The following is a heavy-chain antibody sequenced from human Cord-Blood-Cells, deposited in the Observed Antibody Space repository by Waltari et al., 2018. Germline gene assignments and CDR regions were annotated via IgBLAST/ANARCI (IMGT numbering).Heavy chain of an antibody. D-gene: IGHD6-6*01. CDR2: ISWNSGSR. V-gene: IGHV3-9*01. CDR1: GFTFDDYA. J-gene: IGHJ4*02. CDR3: AKGVYSSSFYYFDY. Sequence: EVQLVESGGGLVQPGRFLRLSCAASGFTFDDYAMHWVRQAPGKGLEWVSGISWNSGSRGYADSVKGRFTISRDNAKNSLYLQMNSLRAEDTALYYCAKGVYSSSFYYFDYWGQGTLVTVSS.